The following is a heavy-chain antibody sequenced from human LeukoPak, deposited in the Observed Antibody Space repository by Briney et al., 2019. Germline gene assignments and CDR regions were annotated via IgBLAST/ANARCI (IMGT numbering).Heavy chain of an antibody. V-gene: IGHV3-23*01. CDR3: ARGGELLRPADY. J-gene: IGHJ4*02. CDR1: GFTFSSYA. Sequence: GGSLRLSCAASGFTFSSYAMSWVRQAPGKGLEWVSTISGSGGNTYYADSVKGRFTISRDNSKNTLYLQMNSLRAEDTAVYYCARGGELLRPADYWGQGALVTVSS. CDR2: ISGSGGNT. D-gene: IGHD1-26*01.